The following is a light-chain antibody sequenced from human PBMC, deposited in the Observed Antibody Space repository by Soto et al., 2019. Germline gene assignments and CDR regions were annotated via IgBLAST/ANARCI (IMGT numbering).Light chain of an antibody. Sequence: QLVLTQPPSVSGAPGQRVTISCTGSSSNIGAGYDVHWYRQLPGTAPKVLISGNNNRPSGVPDRFSGSKSGTSASLAIAGLQAEDEADYYCQSYDSSLSAWVFGGGTKLTVL. V-gene: IGLV1-40*01. CDR3: QSYDSSLSAWV. CDR1: SSNIGAGYD. J-gene: IGLJ3*02. CDR2: GNN.